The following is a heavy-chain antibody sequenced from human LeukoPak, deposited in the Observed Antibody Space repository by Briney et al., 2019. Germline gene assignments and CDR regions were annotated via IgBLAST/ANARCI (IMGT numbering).Heavy chain of an antibody. CDR2: IHYTGRT. CDR1: GASINTTNFY. D-gene: IGHD3-10*01. J-gene: IGHJ5*02. CDR3: ARQGSMTRGGYWLDP. V-gene: IGHV4-39*01. Sequence: SETLSLTCTVSGASINTTNFYWAWIRQPPGKGLESIGHIHYTGRTYSNASLNSRVTISVDTSKNQFSLKLTSVSAADTADCARQGSMTRGGYWLDPWGRGTLVIVSS.